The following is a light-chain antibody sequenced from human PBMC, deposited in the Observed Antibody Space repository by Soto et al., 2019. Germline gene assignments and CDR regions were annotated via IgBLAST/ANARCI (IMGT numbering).Light chain of an antibody. J-gene: IGKJ4*01. CDR1: QGIGNY. CDR3: HQYNSYPLT. V-gene: IGKV1-16*02. CDR2: GPS. Sequence: DIQMTQSPSSLSASVGDRVTITCRASQGIGNYLAWFQQKQGKAPNSLIYGPSSLQSGVPSKFSGSGSGTDVPLTISSLQPDGFETSYCHQYNSYPLTFGGGTKVEIK.